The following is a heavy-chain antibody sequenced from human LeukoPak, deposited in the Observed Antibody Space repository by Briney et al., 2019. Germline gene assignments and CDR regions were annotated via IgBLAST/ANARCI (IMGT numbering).Heavy chain of an antibody. CDR3: VRDSGGYSSVWYDAFDV. D-gene: IGHD6-19*01. V-gene: IGHV3-7*01. CDR1: GFTFSGYW. J-gene: IGHJ3*01. Sequence: GGSLRLSCAASGFTFSGYWMIWVRQAPGKGLEWVANIKQDGSVKYYVDSVSGGFTISRDNAKNLLYLQMNSLRDEDTAVYYCVRDSGGYSSVWYDAFDVWGRGTKVTVSS. CDR2: IKQDGSVK.